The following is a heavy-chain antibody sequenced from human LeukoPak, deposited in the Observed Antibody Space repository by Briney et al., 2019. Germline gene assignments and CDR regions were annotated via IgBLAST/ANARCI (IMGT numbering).Heavy chain of an antibody. V-gene: IGHV3-21*04. CDR1: GFTFSSYS. D-gene: IGHD5-18*01. CDR3: AKDSQYVDTAMVFDY. CDR2: ISSSSSYI. Sequence: PGGSLRLSCAASGFTFSSYSMNWVRQAPGKGLEWVSSISSSSSYIYYADSVKGRFTISRDNSKNTLYLQMNSLRAEDTAVYYCAKDSQYVDTAMVFDYWGQGTLVTVSS. J-gene: IGHJ4*02.